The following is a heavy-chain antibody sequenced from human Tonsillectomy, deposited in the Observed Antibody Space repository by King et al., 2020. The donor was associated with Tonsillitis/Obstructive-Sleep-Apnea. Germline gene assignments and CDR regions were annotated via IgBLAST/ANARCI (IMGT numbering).Heavy chain of an antibody. Sequence: VQLVESGGGLVQPGGSLRVSCAASGFTFSNYAMSWVRQAPGKGLDWVSGIGGGYDDTHYADFVKGRFTISRDNSQNTLYLQMDGLRPEDTAVYYCAKDATSVNGVWDPFDIWGQGTVVTVSS. CDR2: IGGGYDDT. J-gene: IGHJ3*02. V-gene: IGHV3-23*04. CDR3: AKDATSVNGVWDPFDI. D-gene: IGHD7-27*01. CDR1: GFTFSNYA.